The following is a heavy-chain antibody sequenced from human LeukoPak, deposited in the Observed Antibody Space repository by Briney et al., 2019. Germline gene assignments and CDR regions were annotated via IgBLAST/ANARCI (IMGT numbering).Heavy chain of an antibody. J-gene: IGHJ6*03. CDR2: ISAYNGNT. D-gene: IGHD3-22*01. CDR3: ARYYYDSSGYYLYYYYYMDV. V-gene: IGHV1-18*01. Sequence: ASVKVSCKASGYTFTSYGISWVRQAPGQGLEWMGWISAYNGNTNYAQKLQGRVTMTTDTSTSTAYMELRSLRSDDTAVYYCARYYYDSSGYYLYYYYYMDVWGQGTLVTVSS. CDR1: GYTFTSYG.